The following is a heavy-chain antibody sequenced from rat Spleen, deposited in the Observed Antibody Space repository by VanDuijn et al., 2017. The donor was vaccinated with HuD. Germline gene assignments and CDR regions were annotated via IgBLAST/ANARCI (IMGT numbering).Heavy chain of an antibody. Sequence: QVQLKESGPGLVQPSQTLSLTCTVSGLSLTSNSVSWIRQPPGKGLEWVGAIWKGGSTDYNSTLKSRLSISRDTSKNQVFLKMNSLQTDDTGTDFCARHDYYFDYWGQGVMVTVSS. V-gene: IGHV2-47*01. CDR2: IWKGGST. J-gene: IGHJ2*01. CDR1: GLSLTSNS. CDR3: ARHDYYFDY. D-gene: IGHD1-6*01.